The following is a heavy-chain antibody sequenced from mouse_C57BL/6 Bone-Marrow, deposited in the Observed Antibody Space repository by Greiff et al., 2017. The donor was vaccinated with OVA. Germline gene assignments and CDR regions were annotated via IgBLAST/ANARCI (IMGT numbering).Heavy chain of an antibody. J-gene: IGHJ3*01. CDR3: ARSRSSFAY. V-gene: IGHV1-26*01. Sequence: EVQLQQSGPELVKPGASVKISCKASGYTFTDYYMNWVKQSHGKSLEWIGDINPNNGGTSYNQKFKGKATLTVDKSSSTAYMELRSLTSEDSAVYYCARSRSSFAYWGQGTLVTVSA. D-gene: IGHD1-1*01. CDR1: GYTFTDYY. CDR2: INPNNGGT.